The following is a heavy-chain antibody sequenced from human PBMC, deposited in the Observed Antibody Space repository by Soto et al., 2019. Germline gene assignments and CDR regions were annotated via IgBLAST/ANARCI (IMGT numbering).Heavy chain of an antibody. D-gene: IGHD3-3*01. CDR2: INHSGST. Sequence: NPSETLSLTCAVYGGSFSGYYWSWIRQPPGKGLEWIGEINHSGSTNYNPSLKSRVTISVDTSKNQFSLKLSSVTAADTAVYYCARGRDDFWSGYYGERYYYYMDVWGKGTTVTVSS. J-gene: IGHJ6*03. CDR1: GGSFSGYY. V-gene: IGHV4-34*01. CDR3: ARGRDDFWSGYYGERYYYYMDV.